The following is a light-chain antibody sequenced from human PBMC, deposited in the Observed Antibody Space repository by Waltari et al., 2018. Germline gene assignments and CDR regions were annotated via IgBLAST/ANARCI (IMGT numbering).Light chain of an antibody. CDR1: QSVSSSS. CDR3: QQYGSSPFT. V-gene: IGKV3-20*01. Sequence: EIVLTQSPGTLPLSPGERATLSCRASQSVSSSSLAWYQQKPGQAPRLLIYGASSRATGIPDRFSGSGSGTDFTLTISRLEPEDFAVYYCQQYGSSPFTFGPGTKVDIK. CDR2: GAS. J-gene: IGKJ3*01.